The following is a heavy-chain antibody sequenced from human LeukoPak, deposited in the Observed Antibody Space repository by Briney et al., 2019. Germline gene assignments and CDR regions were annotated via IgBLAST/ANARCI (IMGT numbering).Heavy chain of an antibody. CDR3: ARGYSSSHRWFDP. CDR2: IYYSGST. CDR1: GGSISSSSYY. J-gene: IGHJ5*02. V-gene: IGHV4-39*07. Sequence: SETLSLTCTVSGGSISSSSYYWGWIRQPPGKGLEWIGSIYYSGSTYYNPSLKSRVTISVDTSKNQFSLRLSSVTAADTAVYYCARGYSSSHRWFDPWGQGTLVTVSS. D-gene: IGHD6-6*01.